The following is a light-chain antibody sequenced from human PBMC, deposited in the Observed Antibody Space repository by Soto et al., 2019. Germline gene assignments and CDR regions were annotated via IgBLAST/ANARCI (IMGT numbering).Light chain of an antibody. Sequence: DIQMTQSPSSLSASVGDRVTITCRASQGLSNYLAWYQQKPGKVPKLLIYAASTLQSGVPSRFSGSGSGTDFTLTISSLQPEDVATYYCPSYNSASWTFGHGTKVEIK. CDR1: QGLSNY. CDR3: PSYNSASWT. J-gene: IGKJ1*01. CDR2: AAS. V-gene: IGKV1-27*01.